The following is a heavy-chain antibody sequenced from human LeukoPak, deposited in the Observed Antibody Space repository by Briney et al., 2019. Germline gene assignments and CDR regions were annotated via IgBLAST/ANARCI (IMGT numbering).Heavy chain of an antibody. CDR3: ARSQVLTDWFDP. V-gene: IGHV1-69*13. Sequence: SVKVSCKASGYTFTSYDINWVRQATGQGLEWMGGIIPIFGTANYAQKFQGRVTITADESTSTAYMELSSLRSEDTAVYYCARSQVLTDWFDPWGQGTLVTVSS. CDR1: GYTFTSYD. CDR2: IIPIFGTA. D-gene: IGHD4/OR15-4a*01. J-gene: IGHJ5*02.